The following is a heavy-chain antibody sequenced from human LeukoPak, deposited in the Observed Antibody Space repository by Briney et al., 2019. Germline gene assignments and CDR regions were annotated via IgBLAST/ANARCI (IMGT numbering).Heavy chain of an antibody. D-gene: IGHD2-15*01. CDR2: IYHSGST. Sequence: SETLSLTCTVSGGSISSYYWSWIRQPAGKGLEWIGRIYHSGSTYYNPSLKSRVTISVDTSKSQFSLKLSSVTAADTAVYYCASGGYCSGGSCYSKTNAIDYWGQGTLVTVSS. CDR1: GGSISSYY. J-gene: IGHJ4*02. V-gene: IGHV4-4*07. CDR3: ASGGYCSGGSCYSKTNAIDY.